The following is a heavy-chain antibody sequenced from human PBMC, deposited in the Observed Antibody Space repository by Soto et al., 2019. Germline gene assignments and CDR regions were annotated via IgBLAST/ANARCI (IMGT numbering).Heavy chain of an antibody. D-gene: IGHD3-10*01. Sequence: QVQLVESGGGVVQPGRSLRLSCAASGFTFSSYAMHWVRQAPGKGLEWVAVISYDGSNKYYADSVKGRFTISRDNSKNTLYLQMNSLRAEDTAVYYCARDQRTMVRGVRYYYYGMDVW. J-gene: IGHJ6*01. CDR1: GFTFSSYA. V-gene: IGHV3-30-3*01. CDR3: ARDQRTMVRGVRYYYYGMDV. CDR2: ISYDGSNK.